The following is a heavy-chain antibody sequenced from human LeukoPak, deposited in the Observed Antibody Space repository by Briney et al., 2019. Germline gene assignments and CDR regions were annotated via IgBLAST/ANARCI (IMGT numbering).Heavy chain of an antibody. D-gene: IGHD2-8*01. CDR2: IYSGGST. J-gene: IGHJ5*02. CDR1: GFTVSSNY. Sequence: GGSLRLSCAASGFTVSSNYMSWVRQAPGKGLEWVSVIYSGGSTYYADSVKGRFTISRDNSKNTLYLQMNSLRAEDTAVYYCARDMHCTSGVCDNWFDPWGQGTLVTVSS. V-gene: IGHV3-66*01. CDR3: ARDMHCTSGVCDNWFDP.